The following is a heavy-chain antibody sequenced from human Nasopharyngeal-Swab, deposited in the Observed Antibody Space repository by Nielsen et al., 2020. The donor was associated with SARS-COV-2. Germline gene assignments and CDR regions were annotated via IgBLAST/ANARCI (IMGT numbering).Heavy chain of an antibody. CDR2: ISYDGSNK. J-gene: IGHJ4*02. CDR3: ARALYGVLTDY. D-gene: IGHD3-10*01. Sequence: WIRQPPGKGLEWVAVISYDGSNKYYADSVKGRFTISRDNAKNSLYLQVNSLRAEDTAVYYCARALYGVLTDYWGQGTLVTVSS. V-gene: IGHV3-33*05.